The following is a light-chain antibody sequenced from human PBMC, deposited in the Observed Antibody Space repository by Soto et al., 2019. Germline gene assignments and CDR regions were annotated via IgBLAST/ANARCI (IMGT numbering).Light chain of an antibody. J-gene: IGKJ4*01. CDR1: QSISNW. V-gene: IGKV1-5*01. CDR3: QQYESYPLT. CDR2: DAS. Sequence: DIPMTQSPSTLSASVGDRVTITCRASQSISNWLAWYQQKPGKAPKLLIYDASSLESGVPSRFSGSGSGTELTLTISNLQPDDFATYYCQQYESYPLTFGGGTKVEIK.